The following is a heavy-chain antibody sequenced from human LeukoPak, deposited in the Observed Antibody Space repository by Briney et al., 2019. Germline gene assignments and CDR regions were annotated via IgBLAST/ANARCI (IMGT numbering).Heavy chain of an antibody. Sequence: GGSLRLSCAASGFTFSSYEMNWVRQAPGKGLEWVSYISSSGSTIYFADSVKGRFTISRDNAKSSLYLQMNSLRAGDTAVYYCARLFWGSSYLDYWGQGTLVTVSS. CDR3: ARLFWGSSYLDY. CDR1: GFTFSSYE. D-gene: IGHD3-16*01. J-gene: IGHJ4*02. V-gene: IGHV3-48*03. CDR2: ISSSGSTI.